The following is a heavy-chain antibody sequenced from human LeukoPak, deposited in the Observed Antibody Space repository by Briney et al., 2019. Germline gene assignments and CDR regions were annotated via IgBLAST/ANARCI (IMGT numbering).Heavy chain of an antibody. CDR2: IYSGGST. Sequence: GGSLRLSCAASGFTVGINYTIWVHQAPGTGLEWVSVIYSGGSTDYADSVKGRFTVSRDNSKNTVYLQMNSLRAEDTAVYYCARVYSSGGFDCWGQGTLVTVSS. J-gene: IGHJ4*02. CDR3: ARVYSSGGFDC. D-gene: IGHD6-25*01. V-gene: IGHV3-66*01. CDR1: GFTVGINY.